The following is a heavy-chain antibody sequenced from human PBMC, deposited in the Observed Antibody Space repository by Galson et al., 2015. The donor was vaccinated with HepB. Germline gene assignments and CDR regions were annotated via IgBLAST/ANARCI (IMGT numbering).Heavy chain of an antibody. CDR2: ISGADTNI. CDR3: ARYDYGVADFDY. J-gene: IGHJ4*02. D-gene: IGHD4-17*01. CDR1: GFTFCDYY. V-gene: IGHV3-11*01. Sequence: SLRLSCAASGFTFCDYYMSWFRQVPEKGLEWVSYISGADTNIQYADSVRGRFTISRDNAKKSLFLQMDSLRVEDTAVYYCARYDYGVADFDYWGQGTLVTVSS.